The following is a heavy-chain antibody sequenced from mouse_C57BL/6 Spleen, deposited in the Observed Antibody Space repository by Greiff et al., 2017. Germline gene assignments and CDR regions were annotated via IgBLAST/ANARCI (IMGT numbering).Heavy chain of an antibody. V-gene: IGHV1-82*01. CDR1: GYAFSSSW. CDR2: IYPGDGDT. Sequence: QVQLQQSGPELVKPGASVKISCKASGYAFSSSWMNWVKQRPGKGLEWIGRIYPGDGDTNYNGKFKGKATLTAYKSSRTAYMQLSSLTSEDSAVYFCAREGGEGFDYWGQGTTLTVSS. J-gene: IGHJ2*01. CDR3: AREGGEGFDY.